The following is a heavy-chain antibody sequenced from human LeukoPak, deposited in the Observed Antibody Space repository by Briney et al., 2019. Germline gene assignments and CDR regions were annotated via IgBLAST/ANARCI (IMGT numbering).Heavy chain of an antibody. D-gene: IGHD1-26*01. V-gene: IGHV1-69*08. CDR2: IISVRDTA. CDR1: GGTFISYS. J-gene: IGHJ4*02. CDR3: ARDARGGSYYFDN. Sequence: SLKVSCKVSGGTFISYSLSWVRQAPGQGLEWMGRIISVRDTANYAQKFQGRVTITLDQSTSTTYLTLSGLRSEDSAMYYCARDARGGSYYFDNWGQGTLVTVSS.